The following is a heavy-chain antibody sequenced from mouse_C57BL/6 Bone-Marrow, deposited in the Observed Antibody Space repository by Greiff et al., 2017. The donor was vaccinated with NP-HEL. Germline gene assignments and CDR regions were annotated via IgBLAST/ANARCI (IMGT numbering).Heavy chain of an antibody. D-gene: IGHD1-1*01. CDR1: GYTFTSYW. J-gene: IGHJ2*01. Sequence: QVQLKQSGAELVMPGASVKLSCKASGYTFTSYWMHWVKQRPGQGLEWIGEIDPSDSYTNYNQKFKGKSTLTVDKSSSTAYMQLSSLTSEDSAVYYCARGPYYYGSRYYFDYWGQGTTLTVSS. CDR2: IDPSDSYT. V-gene: IGHV1-69*01. CDR3: ARGPYYYGSRYYFDY.